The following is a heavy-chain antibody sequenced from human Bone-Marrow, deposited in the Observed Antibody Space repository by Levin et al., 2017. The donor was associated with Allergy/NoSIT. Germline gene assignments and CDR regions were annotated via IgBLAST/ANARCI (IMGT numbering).Heavy chain of an antibody. CDR3: ARVGLIYSVEY. J-gene: IGHJ4*02. CDR2: IRKKVNSYTT. D-gene: IGHD2-15*01. CDR1: GFTFSDHY. V-gene: IGHV3-72*01. Sequence: GESLKISCAASGFTFSDHYMDWVRQAPGKGLEWVGRIRKKVNSYTTEYAASVKGRFTISRDDSENSLYLQMNSLKTEDTAVYYCARVGLIYSVEYWGQGTLVTVSS.